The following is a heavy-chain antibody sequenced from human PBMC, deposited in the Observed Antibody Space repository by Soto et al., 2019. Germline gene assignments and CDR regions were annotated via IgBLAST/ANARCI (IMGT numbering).Heavy chain of an antibody. CDR1: GFTFSSYS. V-gene: IGHV3-48*02. D-gene: IGHD4-4*01. J-gene: IGHJ4*02. CDR2: ISRSSSPI. CDR3: ARDGYSTFDS. Sequence: QAGGSLRLSCEASGFTFSSYSMNWVRQAPGKGLEWVSYISRSSSPIYYADSVKGRFTISRDNAKDSLYLQMNSLRDEDTAVYYCARDGYSTFDSWGQGTLVTVSS.